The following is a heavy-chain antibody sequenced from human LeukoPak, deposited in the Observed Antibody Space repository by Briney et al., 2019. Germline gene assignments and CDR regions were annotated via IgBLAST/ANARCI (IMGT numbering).Heavy chain of an antibody. Sequence: GASVKVSCKASGYTFTNYGISWVRQAPGQGLEWMGWISDYNGNTEYAQQLQGRVTMTTDTSTSTGYMELRSLRSDDTAVYYCARVRKLWNGYSKEYSYGMDVWGQGTTVTVSS. CDR3: ARVRKLWNGYSKEYSYGMDV. J-gene: IGHJ6*02. CDR1: GYTFTNYG. CDR2: ISDYNGNT. D-gene: IGHD3-3*01. V-gene: IGHV1-18*01.